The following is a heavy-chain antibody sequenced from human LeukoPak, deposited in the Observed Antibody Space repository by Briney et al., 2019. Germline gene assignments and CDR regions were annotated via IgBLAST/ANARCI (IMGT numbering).Heavy chain of an antibody. CDR3: ARERGIGYCSGGSCYTYFGY. V-gene: IGHV4-39*07. CDR2: IYYSGST. Sequence: SETLSLTCTVSGGSISSSSYYWGWIRQPPGKGLEWIGSIYYSGSTYYNPSLKSRVTISVDTSKNQFSLKLSSVTAADTAVYYCARERGIGYCSGGSCYTYFGYWGQGTLVTVSS. D-gene: IGHD2-15*01. J-gene: IGHJ4*02. CDR1: GGSISSSSYY.